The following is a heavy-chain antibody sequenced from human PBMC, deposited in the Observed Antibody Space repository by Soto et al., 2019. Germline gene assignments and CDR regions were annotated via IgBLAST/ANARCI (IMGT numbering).Heavy chain of an antibody. D-gene: IGHD6-19*01. J-gene: IGHJ6*02. CDR3: AKDRIAVAVNYYYGMDV. CDR1: GFTFSSYG. Sequence: SLRLSCAASGFTFSSYGMHWVRQAPGKGLEWVAVISYDGSNKYYADSVKGRFTISRDNSKNTLYLQMNSLRAEDTAVYYCAKDRIAVAVNYYYGMDVWGQGTTVTVSS. V-gene: IGHV3-30*18. CDR2: ISYDGSNK.